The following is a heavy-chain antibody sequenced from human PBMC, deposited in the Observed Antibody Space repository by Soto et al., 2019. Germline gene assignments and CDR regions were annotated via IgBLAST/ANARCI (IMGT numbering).Heavy chain of an antibody. J-gene: IGHJ6*02. CDR1: GGSISSCGYY. V-gene: IGHV4-31*03. CDR3: AASCVGCGGFNYYGMDV. D-gene: IGHD2-21*01. CDR2: IYYSGST. Sequence: SSETLSLTCTVSGGSISSCGYYWSWIRQHPGKGLEWIGYIYYSGSTYYNPSLKSRVTISVDTSKNQFSLKLSSVTAADTAVYYCAASCVGCGGFNYYGMDVWGQGTTVTVSS.